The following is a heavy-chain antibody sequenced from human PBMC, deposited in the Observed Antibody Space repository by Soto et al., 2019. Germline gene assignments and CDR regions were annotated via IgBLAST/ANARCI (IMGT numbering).Heavy chain of an antibody. CDR3: ATAVPDLGQFVLYWFDP. CDR1: GYTLTELS. CDR2: FDPEDGET. V-gene: IGHV1-24*01. D-gene: IGHD6-6*01. J-gene: IGHJ5*02. Sequence: ASVKVSCKVSGYTLTELSMHWVRQAPGKGLEGMGGFDPEDGETIYAQKFQGRVTMTEDTSTDTAYMELSSLRSEDTAVYYCATAVPDLGQFVLYWFDPWGQGTLVTVSS.